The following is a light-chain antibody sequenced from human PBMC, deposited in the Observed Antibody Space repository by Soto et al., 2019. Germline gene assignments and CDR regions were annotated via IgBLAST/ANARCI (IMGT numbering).Light chain of an antibody. Sequence: IQLTQSPSSLSASVGDRVTITCRASQGISSYLAWYQQKPGKVPKLLIYKASTLKSGVPSRFSGSGSGTDFTLTISSLQPEDFATYYCQQSYSTPRTFGQGTKVDIK. CDR1: QGISSY. CDR2: KAS. CDR3: QQSYSTPRT. V-gene: IGKV1-39*01. J-gene: IGKJ1*01.